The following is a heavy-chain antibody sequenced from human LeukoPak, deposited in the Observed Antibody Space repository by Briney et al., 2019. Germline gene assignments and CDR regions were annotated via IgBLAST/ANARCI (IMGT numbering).Heavy chain of an antibody. V-gene: IGHV1-2*02. D-gene: IGHD3-22*01. Sequence: ASVKVSCKASGYTFTGYYMHWVRQAPGQGLEWMGWINPNSGGTNYAQKFQGRVTMTRDTSITTAYMELSSLRSDDTAVYYCARGYHYYYDTSAYLYWGQGTLVAVSS. CDR1: GYTFTGYY. CDR2: INPNSGGT. CDR3: ARGYHYYYDTSAYLY. J-gene: IGHJ4*02.